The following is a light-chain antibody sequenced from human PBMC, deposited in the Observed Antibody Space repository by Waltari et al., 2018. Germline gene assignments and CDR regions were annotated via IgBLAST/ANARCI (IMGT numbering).Light chain of an antibody. CDR1: QSITLY. Sequence: DIQMTQSPSSLSASVGDKVTITCRASQSITLYVDWYQQKPGKAPKLLIYAASTLQTGVPSRFSGSGSGTEFTVTISSVQSEDFATYYCQQSYKTPYTFGQGTKLEI. CDR3: QQSYKTPYT. CDR2: AAS. J-gene: IGKJ2*01. V-gene: IGKV1-39*01.